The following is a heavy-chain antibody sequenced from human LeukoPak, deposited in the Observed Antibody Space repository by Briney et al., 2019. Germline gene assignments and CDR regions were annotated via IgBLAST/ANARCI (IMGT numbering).Heavy chain of an antibody. J-gene: IGHJ4*02. D-gene: IGHD1-1*01. Sequence: SETLSLTCTVSGGSISSYYWSWIRQPAGKGLEWIGRIYTSGSTTYNPSLKSRVTMSVDTSKNQFSLKLRSVTAADTAVYYCARHLERLWEDYFDYWGQGTLVTVSS. CDR3: ARHLERLWEDYFDY. CDR2: IYTSGST. CDR1: GGSISSYY. V-gene: IGHV4-4*07.